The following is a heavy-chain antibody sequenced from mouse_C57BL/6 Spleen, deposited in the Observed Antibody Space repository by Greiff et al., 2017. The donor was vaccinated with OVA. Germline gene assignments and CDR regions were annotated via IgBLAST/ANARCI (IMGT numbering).Heavy chain of an antibody. J-gene: IGHJ4*01. CDR3: ASCDYDEGYYAMDY. CDR1: GYAFSSYW. D-gene: IGHD2-4*01. CDR2: IYPGDGDT. V-gene: IGHV1-80*01. Sequence: QVQLQQSGAELVKPGASVKISCKASGYAFSSYWMNWVKQRPGKGLEWIGQIYPGDGDTNYNGKFKGKATLTADKSSSTAYMQLSSLTSEDSAVYFCASCDYDEGYYAMDYWGQGTSVTVSS.